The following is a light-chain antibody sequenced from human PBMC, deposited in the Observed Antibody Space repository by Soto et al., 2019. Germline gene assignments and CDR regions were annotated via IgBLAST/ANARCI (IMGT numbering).Light chain of an antibody. Sequence: EIVLTQSPGTLSLSPGERATLSCRASQSVASNNLVWYQQIPGQSPRILIYGASSRATGIPDRFSGSGSGTDFTLTISRLEPEDFAVYYCQQYGSSPRTFGQGTRVEIK. V-gene: IGKV3-20*01. J-gene: IGKJ1*01. CDR2: GAS. CDR1: QSVASNN. CDR3: QQYGSSPRT.